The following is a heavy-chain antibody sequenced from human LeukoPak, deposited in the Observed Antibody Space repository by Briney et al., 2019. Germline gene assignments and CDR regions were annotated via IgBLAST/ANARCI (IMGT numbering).Heavy chain of an antibody. V-gene: IGHV3-7*01. D-gene: IGHD3-3*01. CDR3: ARTDFWSGYYTGY. Sequence: SGGSLRLSCAASGFTFSSYWMSWVRQAPGKGLEWVANIKQDGSEKYYVDSVKGRFTISRDNAKNSLYLQTNSLRAEDTAVYYCARTDFWSGYYTGYWGQGTLVTVSS. J-gene: IGHJ4*02. CDR1: GFTFSSYW. CDR2: IKQDGSEK.